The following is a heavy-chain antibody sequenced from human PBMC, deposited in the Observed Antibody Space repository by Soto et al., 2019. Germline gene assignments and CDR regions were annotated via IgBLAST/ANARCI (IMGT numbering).Heavy chain of an antibody. CDR3: ARSQLLSGSRAFDI. D-gene: IGHD2-2*01. CDR2: ISSSSSYI. V-gene: IGHV3-21*01. CDR1: GFTFSSYS. Sequence: GGSLRLSCAASGFTFSSYSMNWVRQAPGKGLEWVSSISSSSSYIYYADSVKGRFTISRDNAKNSLYLQMNSLRAEDTAVYYCARSQLLSGSRAFDIWGQGTMVTVSS. J-gene: IGHJ3*02.